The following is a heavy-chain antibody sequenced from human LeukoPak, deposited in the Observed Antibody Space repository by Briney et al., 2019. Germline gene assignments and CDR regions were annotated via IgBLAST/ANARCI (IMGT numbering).Heavy chain of an antibody. D-gene: IGHD3-9*01. CDR3: AKDLLVLRYFDWLLSGLDY. Sequence: GGSLRLSCAASGFTFSSYAMSWVRQAPGKGLEWVSAISGSGGSTYYADSLKGRFTISRDNSKNTLYLQMNSLRAEDTAVYYCAKDLLVLRYFDWLLSGLDYWGQGTLVTVSS. V-gene: IGHV3-23*01. CDR1: GFTFSSYA. CDR2: ISGSGGST. J-gene: IGHJ4*02.